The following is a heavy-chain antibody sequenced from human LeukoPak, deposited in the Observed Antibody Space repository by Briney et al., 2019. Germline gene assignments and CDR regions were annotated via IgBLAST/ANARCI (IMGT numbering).Heavy chain of an antibody. J-gene: IGHJ6*03. D-gene: IGHD6-6*01. CDR2: INAYNGNT. CDR1: GYAFTSYG. CDR3: ARSYPGVAARLTMDV. Sequence: ASVKVSCKASGYAFTSYGISWVRQAPGQGLEWMGWINAYNGNTNYVQKFKGRVTMTTDTSTSTVHMELRSLRSDDTAVYYCARSYPGVAARLTMDVWGKGTTVTVSS. V-gene: IGHV1-18*01.